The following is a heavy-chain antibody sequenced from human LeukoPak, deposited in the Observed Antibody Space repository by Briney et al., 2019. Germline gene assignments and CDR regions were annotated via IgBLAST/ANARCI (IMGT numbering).Heavy chain of an antibody. CDR2: IYYSGST. D-gene: IGHD6-6*01. J-gene: IGHJ1*01. V-gene: IGHV4-59*01. Sequence: PSETLSLTCTVSGGSISSYYWSWIRQPPGKGLEWIGYIYYSGSTNYNPSLKSRVTISVDTSKNQFSLRLSSVTAADAAVYYCARAESSLFKYWGQGTLVTVSS. CDR1: GGSISSYY. CDR3: ARAESSLFKY.